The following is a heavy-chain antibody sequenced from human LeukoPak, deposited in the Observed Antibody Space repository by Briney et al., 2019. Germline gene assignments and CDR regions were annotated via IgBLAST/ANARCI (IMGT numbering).Heavy chain of an antibody. CDR1: GFTFSSYS. CDR3: AKERITRAATHSIDY. V-gene: IGHV3-48*01. CDR2: ISSSSSTI. Sequence: GGSLRLSCAASGFTFSSYSMNWVRQAPGKGLEWVSYISSSSSTIYYADSVKGRFTISRDNSKNTLYLQMNSLRAEDTAVYYCAKERITRAATHSIDYWGQGTLVTVSS. J-gene: IGHJ4*02. D-gene: IGHD3-16*01.